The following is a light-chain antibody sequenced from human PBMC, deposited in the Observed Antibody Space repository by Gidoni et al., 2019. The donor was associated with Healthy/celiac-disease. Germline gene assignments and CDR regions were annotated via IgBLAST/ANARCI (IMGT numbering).Light chain of an antibody. V-gene: IGKV1-33*01. Sequence: DIHMTQFPSSLSASVGDSVTTTCQASQDISNYLNWYQQKPGKAPKLLIYDASNLETGVPSRFSGSGSGTDFTFTISSLQPEDIATYYCQQYDNLLLTCXGXTKVEIK. CDR2: DAS. CDR3: QQYDNLLLT. CDR1: QDISNY. J-gene: IGKJ4*01.